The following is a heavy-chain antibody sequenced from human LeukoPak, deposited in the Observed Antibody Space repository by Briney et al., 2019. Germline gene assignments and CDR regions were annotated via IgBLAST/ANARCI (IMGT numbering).Heavy chain of an antibody. CDR1: GFTFSSYA. CDR2: ISGSGGST. Sequence: GGSLRLSCAASGFTFSSYAMSWVRQAPGKGLEWVSAISGSGGSTYYADSVEGRFTISRDNSKNTLYLQMNSLRAEDTAVYYCAKGGVRYDSSGYPFDYWGQGTLVTVSS. D-gene: IGHD3-22*01. V-gene: IGHV3-23*01. J-gene: IGHJ4*02. CDR3: AKGGVRYDSSGYPFDY.